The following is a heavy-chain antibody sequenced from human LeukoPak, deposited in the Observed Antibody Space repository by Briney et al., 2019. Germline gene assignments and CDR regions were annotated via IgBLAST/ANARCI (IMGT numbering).Heavy chain of an antibody. Sequence: TGGSLRLSCVGSGLTFSGYAVYWVRQAPGKAREYVSTITSGGGSKIYGKSVAGRFTLSRDNLKNTLLLHMGSLRPEDTAVYYCVRHRSNYGSGDLCGQGTLVTVSS. CDR2: ITSGGGSK. J-gene: IGHJ5*02. V-gene: IGHV3-64*01. D-gene: IGHD3-10*01. CDR3: VRHRSNYGSGDL. CDR1: GLTFSGYA.